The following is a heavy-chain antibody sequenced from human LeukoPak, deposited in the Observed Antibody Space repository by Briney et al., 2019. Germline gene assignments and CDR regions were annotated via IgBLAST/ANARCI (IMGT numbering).Heavy chain of an antibody. CDR1: GFTVSGTY. Sequence: GGSLRLSCAASGFTVSGTYMSWVRQAPGKGLEWVAVISYDGSNKYYADSVKGRFTISRDNSKNTLYLQMNSLRAEDTAVYYCARDQAQWLVLDPWGQGTLVTVSS. V-gene: IGHV3-30-3*01. J-gene: IGHJ5*02. CDR2: ISYDGSNK. CDR3: ARDQAQWLVLDP. D-gene: IGHD6-19*01.